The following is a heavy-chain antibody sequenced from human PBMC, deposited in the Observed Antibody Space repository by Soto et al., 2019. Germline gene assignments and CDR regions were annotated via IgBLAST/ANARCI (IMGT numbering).Heavy chain of an antibody. CDR2: ISSSSSYI. Sequence: EVQLVESGGGLVKPGGSLRLSCAASGFTFSSYSMNWVRQAPGKGLEWVSSISSSSSYIYYAASVKGRFTISRDNAKNSLYLQMNSRRAEDTAVYYCAREVSKYSGYDFDYWGQGTLVTVSS. V-gene: IGHV3-21*01. CDR1: GFTFSSYS. CDR3: AREVSKYSGYDFDY. J-gene: IGHJ4*02. D-gene: IGHD5-12*01.